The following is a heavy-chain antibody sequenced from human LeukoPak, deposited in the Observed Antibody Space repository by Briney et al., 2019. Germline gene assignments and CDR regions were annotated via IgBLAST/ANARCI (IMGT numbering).Heavy chain of an antibody. Sequence: SETLSLTCTVSGDSINSLDLWSWVRQPPGKGLEWIGSIYYSGSTYYNPSLKSRVTISVDTSKNQFSLKLSSVTAADTAVYYCATSRLLHSTYFDYWGQGTLVTVSS. J-gene: IGHJ4*02. D-gene: IGHD2-21*02. CDR2: IYYSGST. CDR1: GDSINSLDL. CDR3: ATSRLLHSTYFDY. V-gene: IGHV4-39*01.